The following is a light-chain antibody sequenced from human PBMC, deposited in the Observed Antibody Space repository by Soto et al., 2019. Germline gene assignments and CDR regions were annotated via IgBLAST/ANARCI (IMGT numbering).Light chain of an antibody. V-gene: IGLV1-44*01. CDR3: AAWDDSLNGRV. CDR1: NSNIGSNT. J-gene: IGLJ1*01. CDR2: YDN. Sequence: QSVLTGPPSASGTPGQRVTISCSGSNSNIGSNTVNWYQQLPGTAPKLLIYYDNLRPSGVPDRISGSKSGTSASLAISGLQSDDEADYYCAAWDDSLNGRVFGTGTKVTVL.